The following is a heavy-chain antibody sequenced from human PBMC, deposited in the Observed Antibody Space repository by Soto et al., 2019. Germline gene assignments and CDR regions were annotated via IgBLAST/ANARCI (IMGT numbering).Heavy chain of an antibody. J-gene: IGHJ4*02. CDR1: GFTFSSYS. Sequence: GGSLRLSCAASGFTFSSYSMNWVRQAPGKGLEWVSSISSSSSYIYYADSVKGRFTISRDNAKNSLYLQMNSLRAEDTAVYYCARDSSAWPNYFDSWGQGIQLTVS. D-gene: IGHD6-19*01. CDR3: ARDSSAWPNYFDS. V-gene: IGHV3-21*01. CDR2: ISSSSSYI.